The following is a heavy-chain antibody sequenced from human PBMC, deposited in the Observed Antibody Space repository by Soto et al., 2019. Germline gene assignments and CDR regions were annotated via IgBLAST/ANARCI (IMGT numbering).Heavy chain of an antibody. Sequence: EVQLVESGGGLVQPGGSLKLSCAASGFTFSGSAMHWVRQASGKGLEWVGRIRSKANSYATAYAASVKGRFTISRDDSKNTAYLQMNSLKTEDTAVYYCTRHEKAAVGNWFDPWGQGTLVTVSS. CDR3: TRHEKAAVGNWFDP. CDR2: IRSKANSYAT. CDR1: GFTFSGSA. J-gene: IGHJ5*02. V-gene: IGHV3-73*02. D-gene: IGHD6-13*01.